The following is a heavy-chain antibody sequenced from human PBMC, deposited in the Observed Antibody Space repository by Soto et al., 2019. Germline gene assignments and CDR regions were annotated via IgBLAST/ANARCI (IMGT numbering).Heavy chain of an antibody. Sequence: QVQLQESGPGLVKPSQTLSLTCTVSGGSISSGGYYWSWIRQHPGKGLEWIGYIYYSGSTYYNPSLQGRVTIFVDTAKDQFSLKLSSVTAADTAVYYCASSPRRGYGEHGGEALDIWGQGTMVTVSS. CDR2: IYYSGST. J-gene: IGHJ3*02. CDR1: GGSISSGGYY. V-gene: IGHV4-31*03. D-gene: IGHD4-17*01. CDR3: ASSPRRGYGEHGGEALDI.